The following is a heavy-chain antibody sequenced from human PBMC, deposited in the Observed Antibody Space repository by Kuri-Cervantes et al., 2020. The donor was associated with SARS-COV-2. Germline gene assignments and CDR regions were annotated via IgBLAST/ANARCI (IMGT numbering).Heavy chain of an antibody. CDR1: GXTXNTCA. V-gene: IGHV3-30*04. Sequence: GESLKISCAASGXTXNTCAMPWVRXAPGKGLEWXXXISSDGSNXXYADSVKGRFTXXRDNSKNTLYLQINXLRTXDTAVFYCAXXRVGVFDFWGQGALVTVSS. CDR2: ISSDGSNX. CDR3: AXXRVGVFDF. J-gene: IGHJ4*02. D-gene: IGHD2-21*01.